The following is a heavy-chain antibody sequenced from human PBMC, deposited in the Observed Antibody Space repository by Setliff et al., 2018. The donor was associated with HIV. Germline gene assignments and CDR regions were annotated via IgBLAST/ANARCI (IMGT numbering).Heavy chain of an antibody. CDR2: INYSGGT. J-gene: IGHJ6*03. CDR3: ARGSDCETTTCGDYYYMDV. V-gene: IGHV4-34*01. CDR1: GGSFSGYS. D-gene: IGHD2-2*01. Sequence: PSETLSLTCAVYGGSFSGYSWNWIRQPPGKGLEWIGEINYSGGTNYNPSLKSRVTISVDTSKNQLSLRLTSVTAADTAVYYCARGSDCETTTCGDYYYMDVWGIGTTVTVSS.